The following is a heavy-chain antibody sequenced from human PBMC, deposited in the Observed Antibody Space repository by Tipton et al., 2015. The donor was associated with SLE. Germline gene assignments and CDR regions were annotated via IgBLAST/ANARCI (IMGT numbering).Heavy chain of an antibody. V-gene: IGHV4-59*01. D-gene: IGHD3-22*01. CDR1: GGSISTYY. CDR3: ARGVNFEY. J-gene: IGHJ4*02. CDR2: IYNTGST. Sequence: TLSLTCTVSGGSISTYYWSWIRQPPGKSLGWIGYIYNTGSTTYNPSLKSRVTISVDTSKNQFSLKFNSVSAADTAVYYCARGVNFEYWGQGTLVTVSS.